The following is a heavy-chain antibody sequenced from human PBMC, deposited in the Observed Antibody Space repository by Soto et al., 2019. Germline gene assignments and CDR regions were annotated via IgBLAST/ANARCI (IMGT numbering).Heavy chain of an antibody. CDR3: AKGFANHWYFDL. CDR2: ISGSGGIA. V-gene: IGHV3-23*01. Sequence: EVRLLESGGGLVPPGGSLRLSCAASGFTFSTYAMSWVRQAPGKGLEWVSSISGSGGIAYHADSVKGRFTISRDNSKYTLYLQMNILRAEDTAVYYCAKGFANHWYFDLWGRGTLVTVSS. CDR1: GFTFSTYA. J-gene: IGHJ2*01. D-gene: IGHD3-3*01.